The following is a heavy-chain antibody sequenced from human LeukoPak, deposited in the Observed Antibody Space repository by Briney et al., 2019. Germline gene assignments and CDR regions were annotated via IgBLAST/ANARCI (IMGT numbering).Heavy chain of an antibody. V-gene: IGHV3-21*01. D-gene: IGHD6-13*01. CDR2: ISSSSGDT. CDR3: ARGPNDDSSNWFLYYFDS. Sequence: GGSLRLSCAASGFTFSSYSMKWVRQAPGKGLEWVSSISSSSGDTHYADSAKGRFTVARDNAKNSLYLQMNSLRAEDTAVYYCARGPNDDSSNWFLYYFDSWGQGTLVTVSS. CDR1: GFTFSSYS. J-gene: IGHJ4*02.